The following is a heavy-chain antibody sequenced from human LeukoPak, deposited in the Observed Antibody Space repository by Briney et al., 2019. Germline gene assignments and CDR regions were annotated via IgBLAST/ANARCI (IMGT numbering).Heavy chain of an antibody. Sequence: GGSLRLSCAASGFTFSSYSMNWVRQAPGKGLEWVSSISSSSSYIYYADSVKGRFTISRDNAKNSLYLQMDSLRAEDTAVYYCARDLGQSSSWKINYFDYWGQGTLVTVSS. V-gene: IGHV3-21*04. CDR2: ISSSSSYI. D-gene: IGHD6-13*01. CDR1: GFTFSSYS. J-gene: IGHJ4*02. CDR3: ARDLGQSSSWKINYFDY.